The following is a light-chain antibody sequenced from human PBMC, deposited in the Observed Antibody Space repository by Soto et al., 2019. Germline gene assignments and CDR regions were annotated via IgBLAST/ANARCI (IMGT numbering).Light chain of an antibody. J-gene: IGKJ1*01. Sequence: DIQMTQSPSSLSASVGDRVTITCRASQSISTYLHWYQQKPGKXPXXLIYAASTLQSGVPSRFSGSGSGTEFTLTISSLQPDDFATYYCQQYNSYSTFGQGTKVDIK. CDR2: AAS. CDR3: QQYNSYST. CDR1: QSISTY. V-gene: IGKV1-16*01.